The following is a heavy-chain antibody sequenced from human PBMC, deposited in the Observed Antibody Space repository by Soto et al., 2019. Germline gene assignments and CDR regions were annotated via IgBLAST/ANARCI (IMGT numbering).Heavy chain of an antibody. J-gene: IGHJ6*02. Sequence: GASVKVSCKASGYTFTSYAMHWVRQATGQGLEWMGWMNPNSGNTGYAQKFQGRVTMTRNTSISTAYMELSSLRSEDTAVYYCAREGIAVAGYYYYYGMDVWGQGTTVTVSS. CDR1: GYTFTSYA. CDR2: MNPNSGNT. D-gene: IGHD6-19*01. V-gene: IGHV1-8*02. CDR3: AREGIAVAGYYYYYGMDV.